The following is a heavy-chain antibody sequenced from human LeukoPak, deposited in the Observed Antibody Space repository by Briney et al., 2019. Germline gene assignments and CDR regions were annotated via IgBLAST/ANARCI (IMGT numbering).Heavy chain of an antibody. J-gene: IGHJ4*02. V-gene: IGHV3-53*01. CDR3: ARGRVPADC. CDR2: IYSGGTT. D-gene: IGHD2-2*01. CDR1: GFTVSGNY. Sequence: GGSLRLSCAVSGFTVSGNYMSWVRQAPGKGLEWVSVIYSGGTTYYADSVKGRFTISRDNPKNTVYLQMRSLRAEDTAVYYCARGRVPADCWGQGTLVTVSS.